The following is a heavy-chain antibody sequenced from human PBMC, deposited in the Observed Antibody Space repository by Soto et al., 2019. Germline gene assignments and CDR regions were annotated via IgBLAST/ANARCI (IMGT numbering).Heavy chain of an antibody. J-gene: IGHJ4*02. D-gene: IGHD1-1*01. V-gene: IGHV3-21*04. Sequence: EVQLVESGGGLVKPGGSLRLSCAASGFTFSSYSMNWVRQDPGKGLEWVSLISGNSRDTYYADSVKGRFTISRDNSKNTLYLQMNSLRAEDTAVYYCATQDFRGTTGTTWGQGTLVTVSS. CDR3: ATQDFRGTTGTT. CDR1: GFTFSSYS. CDR2: ISGNSRDT.